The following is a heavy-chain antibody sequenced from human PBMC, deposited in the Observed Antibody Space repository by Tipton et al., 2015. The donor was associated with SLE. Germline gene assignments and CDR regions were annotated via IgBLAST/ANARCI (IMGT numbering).Heavy chain of an antibody. D-gene: IGHD7-27*01. V-gene: IGHV4-59*08. CDR2: VSYSGNT. Sequence: TLSLTCSFSGASINSPYCSWIRQPPGQGLEWIGFVSYSGNTHYNPSLQSRLTISVDRSKNQFSLNLRSVTAADTAVYYCARGDQLGIGYWGQGTLVTVSS. CDR3: ARGDQLGIGY. J-gene: IGHJ4*02. CDR1: GASINSPY.